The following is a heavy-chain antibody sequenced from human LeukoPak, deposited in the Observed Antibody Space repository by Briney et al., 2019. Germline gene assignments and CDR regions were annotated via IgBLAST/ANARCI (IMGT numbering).Heavy chain of an antibody. V-gene: IGHV4-4*07. Sequence: SETLSLTCAVSGGSISSYYWSWIRQPAGKGLEWIGRIYTSGSTNYNPSLKSRVTISVDTSKNQFSLKLSSFTAADTAVYYCARDTGGGQWELPWWESYYYYYYTDVWGKGTTVTVSS. D-gene: IGHD1-26*01. CDR1: GGSISSYY. CDR2: IYTSGST. J-gene: IGHJ6*03. CDR3: ARDTGGGQWELPWWESYYYYYYTDV.